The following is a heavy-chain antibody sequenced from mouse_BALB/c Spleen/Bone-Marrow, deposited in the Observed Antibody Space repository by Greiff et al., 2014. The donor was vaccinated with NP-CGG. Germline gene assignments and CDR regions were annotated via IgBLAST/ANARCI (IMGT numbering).Heavy chain of an antibody. V-gene: IGHV1S81*02. CDR1: GYTSTDYW. CDR3: ARLIYGSSYIVDF. J-gene: IGHJ4*01. Sequence: LVQSGAELAKPGASVKLSCKASGYTSTDYWMHWVKQRPGQGLEWIGAINPGNGGTTYNEKFKSMATLTVDKSSRTAYMQLSSLTSEESAVFDCARLIYGSSYIVDFWGQGTSVTVSS. D-gene: IGHD1-1*01. CDR2: INPGNGGT.